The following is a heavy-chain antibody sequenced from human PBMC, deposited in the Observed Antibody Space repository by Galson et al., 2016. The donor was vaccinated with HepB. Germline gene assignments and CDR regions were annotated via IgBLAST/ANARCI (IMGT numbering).Heavy chain of an antibody. CDR3: ARLSGLVGATFHYYFDS. CDR2: ISFDGGMK. D-gene: IGHD1-26*01. V-gene: IGHV3-30*03. CDR1: GFTFGYSG. Sequence: LRLSCAASGFTFGYSGMHWVRQAPGKGLEWLAYISFDGGMKFYADSVTGRFTITRDDSRSTLYLQLDSLRFNDTGVYYCARLSGLVGATFHYYFDSWGQGTLVTVSS. J-gene: IGHJ4*01.